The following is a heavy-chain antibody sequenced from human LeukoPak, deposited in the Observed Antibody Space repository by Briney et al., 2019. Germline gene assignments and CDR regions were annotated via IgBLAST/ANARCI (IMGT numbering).Heavy chain of an antibody. V-gene: IGHV4-31*03. CDR2: IYYSGST. CDR3: ARDSTSSGVFDY. CDR1: GGAISSGGYY. Sequence: SQTLSLTCTVSGGAISSGGYYWSWIRQHPGKGLEWFGYIYYSGSTYYNPSLKSGGTISVDTSKSQLSLKLSSVTAADTAVYYSARDSTSSGVFDYWGQGTLGTVSS. J-gene: IGHJ4*02. D-gene: IGHD3-22*01.